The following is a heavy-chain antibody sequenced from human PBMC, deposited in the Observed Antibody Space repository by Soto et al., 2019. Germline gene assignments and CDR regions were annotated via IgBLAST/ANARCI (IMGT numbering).Heavy chain of an antibody. CDR1: GFTFSSYG. D-gene: IGHD2-8*01. V-gene: IGHV3-33*01. CDR3: ARDKGVWDYYYGMDV. CDR2: IWYDGSNK. J-gene: IGHJ6*02. Sequence: QVQLVESGGGVVQPGRSLRLSCAASGFTFSSYGMHWVRQAPGKGLEWVAVIWYDGSNKYYADSVKGRFTISRDNSKNTLYLQMNSLRAEDTAVYYCARDKGVWDYYYGMDVWGQGTTVTVSS.